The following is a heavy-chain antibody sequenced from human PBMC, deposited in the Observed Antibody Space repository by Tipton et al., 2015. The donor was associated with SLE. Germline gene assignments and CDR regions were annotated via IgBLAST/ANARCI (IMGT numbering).Heavy chain of an antibody. CDR2: IYYSGST. CDR1: GGSFSGYY. V-gene: IGHV4-59*01. D-gene: IGHD5-24*01. CDR3: ARDTGGEMATD. Sequence: TLSLTCAVYGGSFSGYYWSWIRQPPGKGLEWIGYIYYSGSTNYNPSLKSRVTISVDTSKNQFSLKLSSVTAADTAVYYCARDTGGEMATDWGQGTLVTVSS. J-gene: IGHJ4*02.